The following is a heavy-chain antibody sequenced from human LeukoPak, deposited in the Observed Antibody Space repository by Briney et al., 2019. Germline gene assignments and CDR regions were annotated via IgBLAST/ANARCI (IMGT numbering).Heavy chain of an antibody. J-gene: IGHJ3*02. CDR3: ARVRSSYYYESSGYYHYDAFDI. V-gene: IGHV3-48*01. Sequence: GGSLRLSCAASGFTFSSYSVNWLRQAPGKGLEWVSYIDSSSGTIYYADSVRGRFTISEDNAKSSLYLQMNSLRAEDTAVYYCARVRSSYYYESSGYYHYDAFDIWGQGTMVTVSS. CDR2: IDSSSGTI. D-gene: IGHD3-22*01. CDR1: GFTFSSYS.